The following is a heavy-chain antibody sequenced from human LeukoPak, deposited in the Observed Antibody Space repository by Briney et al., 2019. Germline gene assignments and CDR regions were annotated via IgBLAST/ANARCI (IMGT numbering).Heavy chain of an antibody. J-gene: IGHJ4*02. Sequence: ASVKVSCKASGHTLINYYIHWVRQAPGHGLEWMGWINVNSGGTNYAQKFQGRVTLTWDTSISTAYMELSRLRSDDTAVYYCARRKDPWLTFDYWGQGTLVTVSS. V-gene: IGHV1-2*02. CDR2: INVNSGGT. CDR1: GHTLINYY. D-gene: IGHD3-22*01. CDR3: ARRKDPWLTFDY.